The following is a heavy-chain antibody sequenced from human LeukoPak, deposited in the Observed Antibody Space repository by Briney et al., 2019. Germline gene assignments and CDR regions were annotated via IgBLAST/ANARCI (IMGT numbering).Heavy chain of an antibody. Sequence: GGSLRLSCAASGFTFSSYWMHWVRQAPGKGLEWVSAISGSGGSTYYADSVKGRFTISRDNSKNTLYLQMNSLRAEDTAVYYCAKATIAVAGTGNYYFDYWGQGTLVTVSS. D-gene: IGHD6-19*01. CDR2: ISGSGGST. V-gene: IGHV3-23*01. CDR3: AKATIAVAGTGNYYFDY. CDR1: GFTFSSYW. J-gene: IGHJ4*02.